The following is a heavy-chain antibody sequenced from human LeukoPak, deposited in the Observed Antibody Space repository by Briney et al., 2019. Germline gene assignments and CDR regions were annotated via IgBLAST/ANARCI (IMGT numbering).Heavy chain of an antibody. D-gene: IGHD5-24*01. CDR2: IYYSGSA. J-gene: IGHJ6*03. Sequence: SETLSLTCTVSGGSISSSKYYWGWIRQPPGKGLEWIGSIYYSGSAYYNPSLKSRVTISVDTSKNQFSLKLSSVTAADTAVYYCARDIEMATIMGAYYYYYYMDVWGKGTTVSVSS. V-gene: IGHV4-39*02. CDR3: ARDIEMATIMGAYYYYYYMDV. CDR1: GGSISSSKYY.